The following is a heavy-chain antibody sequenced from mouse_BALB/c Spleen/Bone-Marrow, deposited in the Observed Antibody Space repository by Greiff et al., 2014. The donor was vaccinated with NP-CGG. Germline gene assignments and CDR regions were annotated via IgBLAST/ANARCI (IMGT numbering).Heavy chain of an antibody. D-gene: IGHD2-10*02. CDR1: GYPFSSYW. CDR2: IYPGDGET. CDR3: ARKYGDY. J-gene: IGHJ2*01. Sequence: VQLVESGAELVRPGSSVKISCKASGYPFSSYWMSWVKQRPGQGLEWIGQIYPGDGETNYNGKLKGNATLTADKSSSTAYMQLISLTSEDSAVYFCARKYGDYWGQGTTLTVSS. V-gene: IGHV1-80*01.